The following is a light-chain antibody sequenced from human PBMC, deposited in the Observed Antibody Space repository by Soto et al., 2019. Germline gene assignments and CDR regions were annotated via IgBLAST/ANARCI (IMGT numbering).Light chain of an antibody. CDR2: DAS. CDR1: QSISSW. CDR3: QQYKSYWT. Sequence: DIQMTQSPSTLSASVGDRVTITCRASQSISSWLAWYQQKPGKAPKLLIYDASSLESGVPSRFSGSGSGTEFTLTSSSLQPDDFATYYCQQYKSYWTFGQGTKV. V-gene: IGKV1-5*01. J-gene: IGKJ1*01.